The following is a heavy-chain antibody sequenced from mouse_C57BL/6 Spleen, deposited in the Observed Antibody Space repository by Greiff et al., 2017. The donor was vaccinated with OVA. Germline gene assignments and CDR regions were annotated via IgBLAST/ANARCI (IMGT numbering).Heavy chain of an antibody. V-gene: IGHV5-17*01. CDR3: ARRYYGSSQFDV. Sequence: DVKLVESGGGLVKPGGSLKLSCAASGFTFSDYGMHWVRQAPEKGLEWVAYISSGSSTIYYADTVKGRFTISRDNAKNTLFLQMTSLRSEDTAMYYCARRYYGSSQFDVWGTGTTVTVSS. D-gene: IGHD1-1*01. CDR1: GFTFSDYG. CDR2: ISSGSSTI. J-gene: IGHJ1*03.